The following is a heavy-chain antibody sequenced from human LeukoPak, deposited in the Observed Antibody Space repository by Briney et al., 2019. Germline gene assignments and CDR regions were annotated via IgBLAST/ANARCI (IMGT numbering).Heavy chain of an antibody. D-gene: IGHD1-26*01. Sequence: GGSLRLSSAASGLTFSSSTMSWVRQAPGKGLDWVSTISGRGGIIYYADSVKGRFTISRDNSKNTLFLEMNSQRAEDSGVYYGAREWREAQKDGFDFWGQGTMVTVSS. J-gene: IGHJ3*01. CDR3: AREWREAQKDGFDF. CDR1: GLTFSSST. CDR2: ISGRGGII. V-gene: IGHV3-23*01.